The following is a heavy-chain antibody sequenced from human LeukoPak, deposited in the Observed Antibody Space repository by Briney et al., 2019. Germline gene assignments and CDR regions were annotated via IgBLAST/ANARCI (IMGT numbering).Heavy chain of an antibody. CDR3: ASGGYSGYDWDVYYFDY. Sequence: SVKVSCKASGGTFSSYAISWVRQAPGQGLEWMGGIIPIFGTANYAQKFQGRVTITADESTSTAYMELSRLRSEDTAVYYCASGGYSGYDWDVYYFDYWGQGTLVTVSS. V-gene: IGHV1-69*13. D-gene: IGHD5-12*01. CDR1: GGTFSSYA. CDR2: IIPIFGTA. J-gene: IGHJ4*02.